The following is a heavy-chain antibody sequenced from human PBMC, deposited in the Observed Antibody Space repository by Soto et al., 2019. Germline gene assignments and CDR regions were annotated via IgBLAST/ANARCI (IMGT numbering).Heavy chain of an antibody. D-gene: IGHD3-16*02. CDR2: IYYSGST. J-gene: IGHJ6*02. CDR1: GGSISSGDYY. V-gene: IGHV4-30-4*01. Sequence: SETLSLTCTVSGGSISSGDYYWSWIRQPPGKGLEWIGYIYYSGSTYYNPSPKSRIRLSVDTSKNQFSLRLNSVTAADTAVYYCARVYRFPLFGMDVWGQGTTVTVSS. CDR3: ARVYRFPLFGMDV.